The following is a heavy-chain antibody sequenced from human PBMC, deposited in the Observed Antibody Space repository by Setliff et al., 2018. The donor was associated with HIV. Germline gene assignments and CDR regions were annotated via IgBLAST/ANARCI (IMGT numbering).Heavy chain of an antibody. CDR1: GFTFSSYS. V-gene: IGHV3-21*01. CDR3: ATVGFSRTYYATPYFYGLDV. Sequence: GGSLRLSCAASGFTFSSYSMNWVRQAPGKGLEWVSSISSSSSYIYYSDSVKGRLIISRDNSRNTLYLQMNSLRPEDTALYYCATVGFSRTYYATPYFYGLDVWGPGTTVTVSS. D-gene: IGHD1-26*01. J-gene: IGHJ6*02. CDR2: ISSSSSYI.